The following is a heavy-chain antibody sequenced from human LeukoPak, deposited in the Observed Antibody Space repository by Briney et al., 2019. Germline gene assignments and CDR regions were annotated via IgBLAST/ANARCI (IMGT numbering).Heavy chain of an antibody. V-gene: IGHV3-64*01. J-gene: IGHJ4*02. CDR2: ISSNGGST. CDR1: GFTFSSYA. CDR3: ARGYGDYAELFDY. Sequence: SGGSLRLSCAASGFTFSSYAMHWVRQAPGKGLEYVSAISSNGGSTYYANSVKGRFTISRDNSKNTLYLQMGSLRAEDMAVYYCARGYGDYAELFDYWGQGTLVTVSS. D-gene: IGHD4-17*01.